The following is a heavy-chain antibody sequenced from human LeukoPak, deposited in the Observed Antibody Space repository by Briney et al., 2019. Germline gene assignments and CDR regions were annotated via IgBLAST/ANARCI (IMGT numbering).Heavy chain of an antibody. CDR3: ARDSSGYYFDY. Sequence: SETLSLTCTVSGGSISSYYWSWIRQPPGKGLEWIGYIYYSGSTNYNPSLKSRVTISVDTSKNQFSLKLSSVTAADTAVYYCARDSSGYYFDYWGQGTLVTVSS. CDR1: GGSISSYY. V-gene: IGHV4-59*01. D-gene: IGHD3-22*01. CDR2: IYYSGST. J-gene: IGHJ4*02.